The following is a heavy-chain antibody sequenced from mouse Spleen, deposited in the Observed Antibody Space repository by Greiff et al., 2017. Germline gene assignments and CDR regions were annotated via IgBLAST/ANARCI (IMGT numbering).Heavy chain of an antibody. D-gene: IGHD3-2*01. V-gene: IGHV1-61*01. Sequence: VQLQQPGAELVRPGSSVKLSCKASGYTFTSYWMDWVKQRPGQGLEWIGNIYPSDSETHYNQKFKDKATLTVDKSSSTAYMQLSSLTSEDSAVYYCARDSSGVFAYWGQGTLVTVSA. CDR2: IYPSDSET. J-gene: IGHJ3*01. CDR1: GYTFTSYW. CDR3: ARDSSGVFAY.